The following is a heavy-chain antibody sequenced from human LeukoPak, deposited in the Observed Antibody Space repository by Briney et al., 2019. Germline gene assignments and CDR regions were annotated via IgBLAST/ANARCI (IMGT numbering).Heavy chain of an antibody. V-gene: IGHV3-74*01. CDR1: GFTFSSYW. J-gene: IGHJ6*02. CDR3: AKGTNNGRPNSFFPHGMDV. D-gene: IGHD2-8*01. CDR2: IASDGSST. Sequence: PGGSLRLSCAASGFTFSSYWTNWVRQAPGKGLVWVSRIASDGSSTTYADSVKGRFTISRDNSKNTLYLQINSLRAEDTALYYCAKGTNNGRPNSFFPHGMDVWGQGTTVTVSS.